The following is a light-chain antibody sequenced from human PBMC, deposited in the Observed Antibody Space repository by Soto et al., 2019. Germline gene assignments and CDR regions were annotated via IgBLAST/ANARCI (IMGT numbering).Light chain of an antibody. V-gene: IGKV3-15*01. CDR3: QQYSDWPPWT. CDR1: ENISNR. J-gene: IGKJ1*01. Sequence: EIVMTQSPATLSVSPGERATLSCRASENISNRLAWYQQKPGQAPRLLIYGASNRATGIPDRFRGSGSGTEFTLTISRLQPEDFALYYCQQYSDWPPWTFGQGTKVDIK. CDR2: GAS.